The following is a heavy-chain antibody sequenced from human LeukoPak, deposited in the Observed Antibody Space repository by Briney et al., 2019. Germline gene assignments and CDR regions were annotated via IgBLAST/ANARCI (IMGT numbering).Heavy chain of an antibody. J-gene: IGHJ4*02. CDR2: IYYSGST. CDR3: ARNRRYCSSTSCYCYFDY. CDR1: GGSISSYY. D-gene: IGHD2-2*01. Sequence: PSETLSLTCTVSGGSISSYYWSWIRQPPGKGLEWIGYIYYSGSTNYNPSLKSRVTISVDTSKNQFSLKLSSVTAADTAVYYCARNRRYCSSTSCYCYFDYWGQGTLVTVSS. V-gene: IGHV4-59*12.